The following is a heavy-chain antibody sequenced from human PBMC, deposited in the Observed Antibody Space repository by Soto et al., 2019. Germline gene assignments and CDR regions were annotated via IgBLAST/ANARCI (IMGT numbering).Heavy chain of an antibody. D-gene: IGHD3-10*01. Sequence: QVQLVQSGAEVKKPGSSVKVSCKASGGTFSSYAISWVRQAPGQGLEWMGGIIPIFGTANYAQKFQGRVKIPADESTSTAYMELSSLRSDDTAVYYCARDVWFGEGFDIWGQGTMVTVSS. V-gene: IGHV1-69*01. J-gene: IGHJ3*02. CDR2: IIPIFGTA. CDR1: GGTFSSYA. CDR3: ARDVWFGEGFDI.